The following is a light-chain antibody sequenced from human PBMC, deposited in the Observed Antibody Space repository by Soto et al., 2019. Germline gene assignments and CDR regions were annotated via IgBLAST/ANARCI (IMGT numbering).Light chain of an antibody. J-gene: IGKJ1*01. V-gene: IGKV1-5*03. Sequence: MQMTQSPSTLSASGGDRVTITCRVNQSISIWLAWYQQKPGKAPKLLIYKASSLESEVPSRFSGRGSGTEFTLTINILQPDDSATYYCQQYNSDSTFGQGTKVLIK. CDR2: KAS. CDR3: QQYNSDST. CDR1: QSISIW.